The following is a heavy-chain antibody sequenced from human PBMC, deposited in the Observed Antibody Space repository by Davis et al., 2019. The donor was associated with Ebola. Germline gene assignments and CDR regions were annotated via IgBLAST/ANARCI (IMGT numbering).Heavy chain of an antibody. CDR3: TRLTSLAASGT. CDR1: GFTFIDAG. J-gene: IGHJ4*02. Sequence: GESLKISCAASGFTFIDAGMHWVRQASGKGLEWVARIRSQTNNYATTYAESVRGRFIISRDESKKMAYLEMNNVQSEDTAVYYCTRLTSLAASGTWGQGTLVTVSS. CDR2: IRSQTNNYAT. V-gene: IGHV3-73*01. D-gene: IGHD6-13*01.